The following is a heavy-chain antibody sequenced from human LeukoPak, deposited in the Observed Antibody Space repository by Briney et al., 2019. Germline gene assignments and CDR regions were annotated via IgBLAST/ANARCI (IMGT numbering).Heavy chain of an antibody. J-gene: IGHJ4*02. D-gene: IGHD3-10*01. CDR1: GGSISNRDYY. Sequence: PSETLSLTCTVSGGSISNRDYYWGWIRQPPGKGLEWIGNIHYSGSIYYNPSLKSRVTISVDAPKNQSSLKLSSVTAADTAVYYCARVYYDSGTRWGQGTLVTVSS. CDR3: ARVYYDSGTR. V-gene: IGHV4-39*01. CDR2: IHYSGSI.